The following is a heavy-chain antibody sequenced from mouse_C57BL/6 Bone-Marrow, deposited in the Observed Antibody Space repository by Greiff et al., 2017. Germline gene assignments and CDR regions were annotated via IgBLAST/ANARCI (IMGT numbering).Heavy chain of an antibody. J-gene: IGHJ4*01. Sequence: EVQLQQSGAELVKPGASVKLSCTASGFNIKDYYMHWVKQRTEQGLEWIGRIDPEDGETKYAPKFQGKATITADTSSNTSYLQLSSLTSEDTAVYYCARDLLLRSYYYAMDYWGQGTSVTVSS. D-gene: IGHD1-1*01. CDR3: ARDLLLRSYYYAMDY. V-gene: IGHV14-2*01. CDR2: IDPEDGET. CDR1: GFNIKDYY.